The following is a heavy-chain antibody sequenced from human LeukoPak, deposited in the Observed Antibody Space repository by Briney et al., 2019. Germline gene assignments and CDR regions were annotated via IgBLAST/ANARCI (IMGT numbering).Heavy chain of an antibody. J-gene: IGHJ6*02. CDR2: IGSDNKP. CDR3: ARELHYYVAMDV. CDR1: GFTFSAYA. Sequence: GGSLRLSCEASGFTFSAYAMPWVRQAPGQGLEWVSSIGSDNKPNYSESVKGRFAISRDNSKSMLCLQLNSLRAEGTALYYCARELHYYVAMDVWGQGTTVTVSS. V-gene: IGHV3-23*01. D-gene: IGHD3-10*02.